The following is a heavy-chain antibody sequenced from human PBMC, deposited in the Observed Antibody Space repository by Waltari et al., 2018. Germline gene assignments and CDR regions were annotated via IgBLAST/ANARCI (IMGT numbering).Heavy chain of an antibody. J-gene: IGHJ4*02. D-gene: IGHD3-22*01. Sequence: QVQLVQSGAEGKKPGASVKVSCKASGYTFTSYDISWVRKAPGQGLEWMGWISAYNGNTNHAQKRQGRVTMTTDTSTSTAYMELRSLRSDDTAVYYCARGGENYFDSSIGAYWGQGTLVTVSS. CDR2: ISAYNGNT. CDR1: GYTFTSYD. V-gene: IGHV1-18*01. CDR3: ARGGENYFDSSIGAY.